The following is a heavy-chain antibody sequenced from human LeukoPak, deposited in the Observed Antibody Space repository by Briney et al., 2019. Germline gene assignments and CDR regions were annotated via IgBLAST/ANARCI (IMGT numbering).Heavy chain of an antibody. CDR3: ARDWAE. Sequence: PSETLSLTCTVSGGSISSSRYYWGWIRQPPGKGLEWIGSIYDGGSTYYNPSLKSRVTISVDTSKKQFSLKLNSVTAADTAVYYCARDWAEWGQGTLVTVSS. V-gene: IGHV4-39*07. D-gene: IGHD7-27*01. CDR2: IYDGGST. CDR1: GGSISSSRYY. J-gene: IGHJ4*02.